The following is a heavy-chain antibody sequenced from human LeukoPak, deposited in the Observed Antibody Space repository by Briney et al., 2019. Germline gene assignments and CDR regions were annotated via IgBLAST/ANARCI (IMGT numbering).Heavy chain of an antibody. CDR1: GFTRSSYA. CDR3: VTDYGGSSGAFDI. V-gene: IGHV3-21*01. CDR2: ISSSSSHI. Sequence: GESLRLSCTGSGFTRSSYAMNWVRRAPGRGLEWVSSISSSSSHIYYTDSVKGRFTIYRDNAKNSLYLQMNSLRAEDTAVYYCVTDYGGSSGAFDIWGQGTMVTVSS. D-gene: IGHD4-23*01. J-gene: IGHJ3*02.